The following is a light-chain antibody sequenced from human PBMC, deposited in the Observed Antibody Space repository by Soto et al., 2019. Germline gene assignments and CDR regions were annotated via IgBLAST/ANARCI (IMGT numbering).Light chain of an antibody. CDR1: SSNIGSNT. Sequence: QSVLTQPPSASGTPGLRVTISCSGSSSNIGSNTVNWYQQLPGTAPKLLIYSNNQRPSGVPDRFSDSKSGTSASLAISGLQSEDEADYYCASWDDSLNGPVFGGGTKVTVL. CDR3: ASWDDSLNGPV. CDR2: SNN. J-gene: IGLJ3*02. V-gene: IGLV1-44*01.